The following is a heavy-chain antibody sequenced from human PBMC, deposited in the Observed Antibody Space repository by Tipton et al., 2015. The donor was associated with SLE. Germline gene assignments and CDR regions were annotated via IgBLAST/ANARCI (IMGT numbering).Heavy chain of an antibody. CDR1: GGSISSGTYY. CDR3: ARQADSSSEFDY. Sequence: LRLSCTVSGGSISSGTYYWGWIRQPPGKGLEWIGSIYYSGITYYNPSLKSRVTISGDTSKNQFSLKLTSVTAADTAVYYCARQADSSSEFDYWGQGTLVTVSS. V-gene: IGHV4-39*07. D-gene: IGHD6-6*01. CDR2: IYYSGIT. J-gene: IGHJ4*02.